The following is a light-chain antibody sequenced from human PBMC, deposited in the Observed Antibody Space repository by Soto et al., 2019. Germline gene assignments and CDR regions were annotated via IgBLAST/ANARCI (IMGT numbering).Light chain of an antibody. J-gene: IGKJ4*01. CDR2: GAS. Sequence: EIVMTQSPATLSVSTGERATLSCRASQSVSSNLAWYQQTPGQAPRLLIYGASTRATGIPARFSGSGSGTEFTLTISSLQSEDFAVYYCQQYNNWPLTFGGGTKVDIK. CDR1: QSVSSN. V-gene: IGKV3-15*01. CDR3: QQYNNWPLT.